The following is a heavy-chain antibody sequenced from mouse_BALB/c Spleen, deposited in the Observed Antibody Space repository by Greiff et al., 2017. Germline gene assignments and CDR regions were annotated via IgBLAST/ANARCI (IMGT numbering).Heavy chain of an antibody. D-gene: IGHD2-10*02. CDR1: GFNIKDTY. V-gene: IGHV14-3*02. J-gene: IGHJ4*01. Sequence: EVKLVESGAELVKPGASVKLSCTASGFNIKDTYMHWVKQRPEQGLEWIGRIDPANGNTKYDPKFQGKATITADTSSNTAYLQLSSLTSEDTAVYYCARGPYGNYSYYYAMDYWGQGTSVTVSS. CDR3: ARGPYGNYSYYYAMDY. CDR2: IDPANGNT.